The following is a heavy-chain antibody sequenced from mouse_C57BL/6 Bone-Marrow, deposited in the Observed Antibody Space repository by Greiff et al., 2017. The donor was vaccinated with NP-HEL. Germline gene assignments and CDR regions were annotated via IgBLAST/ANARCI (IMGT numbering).Heavy chain of an antibody. CDR1: GYTFTNYW. CDR2: IYPGGGYT. D-gene: IGHD2-1*01. CDR3: ARRYYGNFHFDY. Sequence: VKLMESGAELVRPGTSVKMSCKASGYTFTNYWIGWAKQRPGHGLEWIGDIYPGGGYTNYNEKFKGKATLTADKSSSTAYMQFSSLTSEDSAIYYCARRYYGNFHFDYWGQGTTLTVSS. V-gene: IGHV1-63*01. J-gene: IGHJ2*01.